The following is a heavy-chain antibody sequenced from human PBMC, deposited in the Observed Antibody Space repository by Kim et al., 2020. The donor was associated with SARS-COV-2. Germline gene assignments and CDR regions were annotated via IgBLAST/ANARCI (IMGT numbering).Heavy chain of an antibody. Sequence: ASVKVSCKASGYTFTSYGISWVRQAPGQGLEWMGWISAYNGNTNYAQKLQGRVTMTTDTSTSTAYMELRSLRSDDTAVYYCARAPYMNYDFWSGRGYWFDPWGQGTLVTVSS. D-gene: IGHD3-3*01. CDR2: ISAYNGNT. CDR3: ARAPYMNYDFWSGRGYWFDP. V-gene: IGHV1-18*01. J-gene: IGHJ5*02. CDR1: GYTFTSYG.